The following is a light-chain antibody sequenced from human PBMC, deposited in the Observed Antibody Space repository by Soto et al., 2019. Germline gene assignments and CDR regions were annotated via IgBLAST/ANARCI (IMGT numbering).Light chain of an antibody. CDR3: HQYGKSPRT. CDR1: QIVPSDY. J-gene: IGKJ1*01. Sequence: DIVLTQSPGTLSLSPGERVTLSCRASQIVPSDYLAWYHQEPGQAPRLLIYGAFNRATDIPDRFSGSGSGTDFTLSISRLEPGDFGVYFCHQYGKSPRTFGQGTKVEIK. CDR2: GAF. V-gene: IGKV3-20*01.